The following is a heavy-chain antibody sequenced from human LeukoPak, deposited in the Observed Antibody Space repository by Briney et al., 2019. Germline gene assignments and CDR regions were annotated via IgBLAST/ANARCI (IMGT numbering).Heavy chain of an antibody. V-gene: IGHV4-38-2*02. D-gene: IGHD3-10*01. CDR1: GYSISSGYY. Sequence: SETLSLTCTVSGYSISSGYYWGWIRQPPGKGLEWIGSIYHSGSTYYNPSLKSRVTISIDTSKNQFSLKLTSVTAADTAVYYCARVPTITFFDYWGQGTLVTVSS. J-gene: IGHJ4*02. CDR2: IYHSGST. CDR3: ARVPTITFFDY.